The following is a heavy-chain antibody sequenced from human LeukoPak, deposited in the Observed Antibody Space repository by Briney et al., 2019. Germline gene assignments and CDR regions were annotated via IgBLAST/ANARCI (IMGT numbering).Heavy chain of an antibody. D-gene: IGHD2-15*01. J-gene: IGHJ1*01. Sequence: SSVKVSCKASGGTFSSYAISWVRQAPGQGLEWMGRIIPIFGTANYAQKFQGRVTITTDESTSTAYMELSSLRSEDTAVYYCARDSDVVARWEGGFQYWGQGTLVTVSS. V-gene: IGHV1-69*05. CDR2: IIPIFGTA. CDR1: GGTFSSYA. CDR3: ARDSDVVARWEGGFQY.